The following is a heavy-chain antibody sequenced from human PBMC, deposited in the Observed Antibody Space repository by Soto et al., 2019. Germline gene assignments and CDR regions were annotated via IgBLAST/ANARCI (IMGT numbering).Heavy chain of an antibody. CDR2: ISYDGSNK. J-gene: IGHJ2*01. CDR3: FFQAEDGIRDVRSVSAFLLNRSSDL. D-gene: IGHD3-10*02. V-gene: IGHV3-30-3*01. Sequence: KGLEWEAVISYDGSNKYYADSETGRFTISRDNSKNTLYLQMNSLRAEDTAVYYFFFQAEDGIRDVRSVSAFLLNRSSDL.